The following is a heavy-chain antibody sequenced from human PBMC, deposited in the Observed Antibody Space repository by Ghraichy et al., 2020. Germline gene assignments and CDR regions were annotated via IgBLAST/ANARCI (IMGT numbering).Heavy chain of an antibody. V-gene: IGHV4-31*03. J-gene: IGHJ5*02. Sequence: SLNISCTVSGGSISSGGYYWTWVRQHPGKGLEWIGYIHDSGNIYYNPSLKSRSTISADTSKKQFSLNLKSMTAADTAVYYCARGVTREESGHNWFDPWGQGTLVTVSS. CDR1: GGSISSGGYY. CDR3: ARGVTREESGHNWFDP. CDR2: IHDSGNI. D-gene: IGHD1-26*01.